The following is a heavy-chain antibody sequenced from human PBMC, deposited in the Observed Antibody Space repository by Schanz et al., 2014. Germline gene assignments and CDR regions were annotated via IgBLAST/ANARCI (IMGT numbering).Heavy chain of an antibody. Sequence: QVQLVESGGGVVQPGRSLRLSCAASGFNFSNYDIHWVRQAPGKGLEWVALIYYNGTNKYYADSVKGRFTISRDNSQNTRNQQKNTLKTKSTGVYAGAKELNRRGGQANFYYCCGMDVWGQGTTVTVSS. D-gene: IGHD5-12*01. J-gene: IGHJ6*02. CDR2: IYYNGTNK. CDR1: GFNFSNYD. CDR3: AKELNRRGGQANFYYCCGMDV. V-gene: IGHV3-30*18.